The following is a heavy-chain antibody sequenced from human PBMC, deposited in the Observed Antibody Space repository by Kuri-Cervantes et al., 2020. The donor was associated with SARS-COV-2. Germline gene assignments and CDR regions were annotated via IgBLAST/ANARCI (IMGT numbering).Heavy chain of an antibody. CDR1: GYTFTDYY. V-gene: IGHV1-2*02. D-gene: IGHD5-18*01. J-gene: IGHJ4*02. CDR3: ARNRRTGGYSYGFDL. CDR2: INPTGGT. Sequence: ASVKVSCKASGYTFTDYYMHWVRQAPGQGPEWMGWINPTGGTNSAQRFQGRVTMTRDTSTSTVHMELSRLRFDDTVVFYCARNRRTGGYSYGFDLWGQGTLVTVSS.